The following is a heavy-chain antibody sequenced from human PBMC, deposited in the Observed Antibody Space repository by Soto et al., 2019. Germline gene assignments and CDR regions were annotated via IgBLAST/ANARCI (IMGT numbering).Heavy chain of an antibody. V-gene: IGHV1-3*01. Sequence: GASGKGSCKASGYTFTSYSIHFVRQAPEQRLEWMGWINAGNGNTKYSQKFQGRVTITRDTSASTAYMELSSLRSEDTAVYYCARVGHSYSSGWSAFDYWGQGTLVTVSS. J-gene: IGHJ4*02. CDR1: GYTFTSYS. D-gene: IGHD6-19*01. CDR2: INAGNGNT. CDR3: ARVGHSYSSGWSAFDY.